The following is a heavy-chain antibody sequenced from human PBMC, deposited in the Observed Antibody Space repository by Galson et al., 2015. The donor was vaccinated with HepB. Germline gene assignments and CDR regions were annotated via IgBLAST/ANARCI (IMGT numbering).Heavy chain of an antibody. CDR1: GFTFSDYW. Sequence: SLRLSCAASGFTFSDYWMSWVRQTPGKGLEWVANIKQDGSEKYYADSVKGRFTISRDNADQSLFLHMYSLRAEDTAVYYCARDSGSRGNNDYGDSGIYWGQGVLVTVSS. D-gene: IGHD3-10*01. J-gene: IGHJ4*02. CDR3: ARDSGSRGNNDYGDSGIY. V-gene: IGHV3-7*01. CDR2: IKQDGSEK.